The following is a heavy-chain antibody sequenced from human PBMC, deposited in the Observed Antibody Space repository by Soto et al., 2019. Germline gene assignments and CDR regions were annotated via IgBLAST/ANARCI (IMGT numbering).Heavy chain of an antibody. CDR2: IIPIFGTA. D-gene: IGHD1-26*01. J-gene: IGHJ4*02. Sequence: ASVKVSCKASGGTFSSYAISWVRQAPGQGLEWMGGIIPIFGTANYAQKFQGRVTITADESTSTAYMELSSLRSEDTAVYYCARSPYLPHRGSYNIDYRGQGTLVTGSS. V-gene: IGHV1-69*13. CDR1: GGTFSSYA. CDR3: ARSPYLPHRGSYNIDY.